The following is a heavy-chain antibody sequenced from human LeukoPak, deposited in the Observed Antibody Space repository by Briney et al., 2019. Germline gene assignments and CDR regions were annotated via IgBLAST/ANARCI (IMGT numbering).Heavy chain of an antibody. CDR3: AKRAGCSSGWYEGDSFDI. D-gene: IGHD6-19*01. V-gene: IGHV3-23*01. CDR1: GFTFSSYA. J-gene: IGHJ3*02. Sequence: GGSLRLSCAASGFTFSSYAMSWVRQAPGKGLEWASAISGSGGSTYYADSVKGRFTISRDNSKNTLYLQMNSLRAEDTAVYYCAKRAGCSSGWYEGDSFDIWGQGTMVTVSS. CDR2: ISGSGGST.